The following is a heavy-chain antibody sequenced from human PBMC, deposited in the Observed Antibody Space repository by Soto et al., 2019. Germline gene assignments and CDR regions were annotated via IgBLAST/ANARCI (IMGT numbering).Heavy chain of an antibody. CDR2: IYYSGST. CDR3: ARVVVITRSRDYFDY. J-gene: IGHJ4*02. D-gene: IGHD3-22*01. V-gene: IGHV4-59*12. Sequence: PSETLSLTCTVSGGSISSYYWSWIRQPPGKGLEWIGYIYYSGSTNYNPSLKSRVTISVDTSKTQFSLKLSSVTAADTAVYYCARVVVITRSRDYFDYWGQGTLVTVSS. CDR1: GGSISSYY.